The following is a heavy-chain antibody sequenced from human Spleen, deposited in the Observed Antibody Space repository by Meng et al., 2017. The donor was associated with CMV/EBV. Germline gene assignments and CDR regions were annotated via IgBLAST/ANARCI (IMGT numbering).Heavy chain of an antibody. D-gene: IGHD3-3*01. V-gene: IGHV3-21*01. CDR3: ARDAPRFLEWLSPPYYYYGMDV. J-gene: IGHJ6*02. CDR1: GFSFDDYG. Sequence: GESLKISCAASGFSFDDYGMSWVRQAPGKGLEWVSSISSSSSYIYYADSVKGRFTISRDNAKNSLYLQMNSLRAEDTAVYYCARDAPRFLEWLSPPYYYYGMDVWGQGTTVTVSS. CDR2: ISSSSSYI.